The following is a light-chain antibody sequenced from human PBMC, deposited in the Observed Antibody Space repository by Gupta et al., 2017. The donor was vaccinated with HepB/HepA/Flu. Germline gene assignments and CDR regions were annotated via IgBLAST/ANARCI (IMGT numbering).Light chain of an antibody. CDR2: WAS. J-gene: IGKJ4*01. V-gene: IGKV4-1*01. CDR1: QCVLYSYNNKNF. Sequence: EIVMSQSPDPLTVSLGGRATVNCKSSQCVLYSYNNKNFLAWYQQKRGQPPKLLINWASTRASGVPDRFNASGSGTDFTLTITSLQAEDVAVYYCQQFFNTPRTFGGGTKVEIK. CDR3: QQFFNTPRT.